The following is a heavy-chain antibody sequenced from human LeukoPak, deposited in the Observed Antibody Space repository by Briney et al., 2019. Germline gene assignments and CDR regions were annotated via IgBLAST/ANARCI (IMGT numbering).Heavy chain of an antibody. D-gene: IGHD2/OR15-2a*01. CDR1: GFTFSSYG. J-gene: IGHJ5*02. CDR2: IRYDGSNK. CDR3: TRSPTFRGWFDP. V-gene: IGHV3-30*02. Sequence: GGSLRLSCAASGFTFSSYGMHWVRQTPGKGLEWVAFIRYDGSNKYYADSVKGRFTISRDNAKNSLYLQMNSLRAEDTAVYYCTRSPTFRGWFDPWGQGTLVTVSS.